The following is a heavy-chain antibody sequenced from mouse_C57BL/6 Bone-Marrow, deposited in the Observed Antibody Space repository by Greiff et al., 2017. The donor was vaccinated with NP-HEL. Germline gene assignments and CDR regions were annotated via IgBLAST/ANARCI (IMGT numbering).Heavy chain of an antibody. V-gene: IGHV5-6*02. Sequence: VMLVESGGDLVKPGGSLTLSCAASGFTFSSYGMSWVRQTPDKRLEWVATISSGGSYTYYPDSVKGRFTISRDNAKNTLYLQMSSLKSEDTAMYYCASPYDYDVAWFAYWGQGTLVTVSA. CDR1: GFTFSSYG. CDR2: ISSGGSYT. J-gene: IGHJ3*01. CDR3: ASPYDYDVAWFAY. D-gene: IGHD2-4*01.